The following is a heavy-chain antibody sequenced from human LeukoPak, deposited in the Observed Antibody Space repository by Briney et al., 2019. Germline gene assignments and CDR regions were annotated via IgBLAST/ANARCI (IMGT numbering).Heavy chain of an antibody. J-gene: IGHJ6*02. Sequence: GGSLRLSCAASGFTVSSNYMNWVRQAPGKGLEWVSVMYSGGSTFCGDSAKGRFTISRDNSMNTLYLQMNSLRVDDTAVYYCAREQVVVGRGYYGMDVWGQGTTVTVSS. CDR3: AREQVVVGRGYYGMDV. D-gene: IGHD2-2*01. CDR2: MYSGGST. CDR1: GFTVSSNY. V-gene: IGHV3-66*01.